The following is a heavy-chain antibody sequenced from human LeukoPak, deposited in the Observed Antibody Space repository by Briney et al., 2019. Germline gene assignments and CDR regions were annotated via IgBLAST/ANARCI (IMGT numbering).Heavy chain of an antibody. J-gene: IGHJ1*01. V-gene: IGHV3-9*01. CDR1: GFTFDNYA. D-gene: IGHD6-19*01. CDR3: ARAYKDRSLAGKKEFFQH. Sequence: GGSLRLSCAASGFTFDNYAMNRVRQVPGKGLEWISLISWNSGTIGYADSVKGRFTISRDNANNFLYLQMNSLRAEDTALYYCARAYKDRSLAGKKEFFQHWGQGTLVTVSS. CDR2: ISWNSGTI.